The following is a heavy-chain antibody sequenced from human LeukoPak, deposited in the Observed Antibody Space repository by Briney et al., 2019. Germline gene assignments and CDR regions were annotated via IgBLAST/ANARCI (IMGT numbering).Heavy chain of an antibody. CDR3: ARDSYYYDSSGYHGHFDY. J-gene: IGHJ4*02. CDR2: ISAYNGNT. Sequence: ASVKVSCKASGYTFTSYGISWVRRAPGQGLEWMGWISAYNGNTNYAQKLQGRVTMTTDTSMSTAYMELRSLRSDDTAVYYCARDSYYYDSSGYHGHFDYWGQGTLVTVSS. V-gene: IGHV1-18*01. D-gene: IGHD3-22*01. CDR1: GYTFTSYG.